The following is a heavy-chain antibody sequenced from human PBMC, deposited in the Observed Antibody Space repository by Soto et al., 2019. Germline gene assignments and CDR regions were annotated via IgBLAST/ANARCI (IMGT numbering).Heavy chain of an antibody. CDR3: AREGPPDIAWFDP. D-gene: IGHD2-15*01. Sequence: ASVKVSCKASGGTFSIYTISWVRQAPGQGLEWMGGSANSAQKFQGRLTVTADESTSTVYLELSSLTSEDTAVYYCAREGPPDIAWFDPWGQGTLVTVSS. CDR2: SA. J-gene: IGHJ5*02. V-gene: IGHV1-69*13. CDR1: GGTFSIYT.